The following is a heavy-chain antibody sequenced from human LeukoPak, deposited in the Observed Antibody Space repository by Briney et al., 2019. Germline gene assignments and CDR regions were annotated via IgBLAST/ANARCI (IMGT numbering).Heavy chain of an antibody. J-gene: IGHJ4*02. CDR3: ARAWDYYDSRGFYLRYFDY. CDR2: IYYGGST. V-gene: IGHV4-59*01. CDR1: GGSFSTYY. D-gene: IGHD3-22*01. Sequence: SETLSLTCTVSGGSFSTYYWSSIRQPPGKGLEWIGYIYYGGSTNYNPSLKSRVTISVDMSKNQFSLKLSSVTAADTAVYHCARAWDYYDSRGFYLRYFDYWGQGTLVTVSS.